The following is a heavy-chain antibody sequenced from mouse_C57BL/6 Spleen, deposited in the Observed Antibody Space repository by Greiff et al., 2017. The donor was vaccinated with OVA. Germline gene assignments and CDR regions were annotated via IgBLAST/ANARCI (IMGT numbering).Heavy chain of an antibody. J-gene: IGHJ2*01. D-gene: IGHD2-4*01. V-gene: IGHV1-9*01. CDR1: GYTFTGYW. CDR3: ADGSRRGSYFDY. Sequence: QVQLQQSGAELMKPGASVKFSCKATGYTFTGYWIEWVKQRPGHGLEWIGEILPGSGSTNYNEKFQGKATITAETSSNTAYMQLSSLTTEDSAISYCADGSRRGSYFDYWGQGTTLTVSS. CDR2: ILPGSGST.